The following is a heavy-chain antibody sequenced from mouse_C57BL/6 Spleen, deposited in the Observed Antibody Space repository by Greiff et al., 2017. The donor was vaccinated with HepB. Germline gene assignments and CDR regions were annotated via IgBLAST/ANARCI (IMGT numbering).Heavy chain of an antibody. J-gene: IGHJ4*01. CDR3: TRDMLRLDSAGAMDY. V-gene: IGHV5-9-1*02. CDR1: GFTFSSYA. Sequence: EVMLVESGEGLVKPGGSLKLSCAASGFTFSSYAMSWVRQTPEKRLEWVAYISSGGDYIYYADTVKGRFTISRDNARNTLYLQMSSLKSEDTAMYYCTRDMLRLDSAGAMDYWGQGTSVTVSS. D-gene: IGHD3-2*02. CDR2: ISSGGDYI.